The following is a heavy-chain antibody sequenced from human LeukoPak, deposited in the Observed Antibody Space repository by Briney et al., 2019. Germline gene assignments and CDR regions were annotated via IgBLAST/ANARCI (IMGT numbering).Heavy chain of an antibody. CDR3: ARPTSTTSNDGFDI. J-gene: IGHJ3*02. V-gene: IGHV3-21*01. Sequence: GGSLRLSCAGSGFTFSSHSMNWVRQAPGQGLEWVSSISSGSGYMYYADSVKGRFTISRDNARNSLFLQMNSLRAEDTAIYYCARPTSTTSNDGFDIWGRGTMVTVSS. CDR1: GFTFSSHS. CDR2: ISSGSGYM. D-gene: IGHD2-2*01.